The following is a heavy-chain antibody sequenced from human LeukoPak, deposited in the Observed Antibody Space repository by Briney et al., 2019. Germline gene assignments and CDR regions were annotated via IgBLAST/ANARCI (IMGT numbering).Heavy chain of an antibody. CDR2: IYPGDSDT. D-gene: IGHD5-24*01. CDR3: ARQKDGYNSIWFPSDY. V-gene: IGHV5-51*01. Sequence: GESLKISCKGSGYSFVNYWIGWVRQMPGKGLEWMGIIYPGDSDTRYSASFEGQVTISADKFTSTAYLQRSSLKASDNALYYCARQKDGYNSIWFPSDYGGQGTLVTVSS. J-gene: IGHJ4*02. CDR1: GYSFVNYW.